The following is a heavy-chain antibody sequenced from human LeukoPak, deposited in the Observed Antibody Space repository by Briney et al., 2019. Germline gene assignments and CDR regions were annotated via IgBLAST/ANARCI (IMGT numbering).Heavy chain of an antibody. CDR2: MNPNSGNT. CDR3: ARGLKRGYYYYYGMDV. Sequence: ASVKVSCKASGYTFTSYDISWVRQATGQGLEWMGWMNPNSGNTGYAQKFQGRVTMTRNTSISTAYMELSSLRSEDTAVYYCARGLKRGYYYYYGMDVWGQGTTVTVSS. CDR1: GYTFTSYD. V-gene: IGHV1-8*01. J-gene: IGHJ6*02.